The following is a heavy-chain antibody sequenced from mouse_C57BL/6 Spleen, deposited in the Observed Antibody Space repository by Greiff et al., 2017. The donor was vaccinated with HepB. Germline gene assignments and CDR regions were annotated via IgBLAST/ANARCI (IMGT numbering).Heavy chain of an antibody. CDR3: AIHEKGYGHAFDS. Sequence: VQLQQSGAELVKPGASVKLSCKASGYTFTEYSIHWVKQRSGQGLEWIGWFFPGSGSIKYNEKFKDKATLTADKSSSTAYMELRRLTSEDSAVYFCAIHEKGYGHAFDSWGQGTTLTVSS. CDR1: GYTFTEYS. D-gene: IGHD1-1*02. V-gene: IGHV1-62-2*01. J-gene: IGHJ2*01. CDR2: FFPGSGSI.